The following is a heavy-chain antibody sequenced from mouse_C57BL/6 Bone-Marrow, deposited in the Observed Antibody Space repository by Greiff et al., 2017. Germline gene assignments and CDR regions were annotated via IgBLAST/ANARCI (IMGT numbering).Heavy chain of an antibody. CDR3: TTEGITAVVDY. D-gene: IGHD1-1*01. J-gene: IGHJ2*01. CDR1: GFNIKDDY. V-gene: IGHV14-4*01. Sequence: VQLQQSGAELVRPGASVKLSCTASGFNIKDDYMHWVKQRPEQGLEWIGWIDPENGDTEYASKFQGKATITADTSSNTAYLQLSILQSEDTAVYYWTTEGITAVVDYWGQGTTLTVSS. CDR2: IDPENGDT.